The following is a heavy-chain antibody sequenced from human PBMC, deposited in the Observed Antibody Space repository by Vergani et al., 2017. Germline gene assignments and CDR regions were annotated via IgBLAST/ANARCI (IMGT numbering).Heavy chain of an antibody. J-gene: IGHJ5*02. CDR2: INTNTGNP. CDR1: GYTFTSYG. D-gene: IGHD6-13*01. CDR3: ARDEQQLTEGWFDP. V-gene: IGHV7-4-1*02. Sequence: QVQLVQSGSELKKPGASVKVSCKASGYTFTSYGISWVRQAPGQGLEWMGWINTNTGNPTYAQGFTGRFVFSLDTSVSTAYLQISSLNAEDTAVYYCARDEQQLTEGWFDPWGQGTLVTVSS.